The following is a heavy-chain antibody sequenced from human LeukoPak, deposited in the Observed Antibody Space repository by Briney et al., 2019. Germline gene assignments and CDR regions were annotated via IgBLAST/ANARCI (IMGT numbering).Heavy chain of an antibody. J-gene: IGHJ4*02. CDR1: GFTFSSYA. CDR2: ISGSGGST. V-gene: IGHV3-23*01. D-gene: IGHD3-22*01. CDR3: AKDQYYYDSSGYYHQIYDY. Sequence: GGSLRLSCAASGFTFSSYAMHWVRQAPGKGLEWVSAISGSGGSTYYADSVKGRFTISRDNSKNTLYLQMNSLRAEDTAVYYCAKDQYYYDSSGYYHQIYDYWGQGTLVTVSS.